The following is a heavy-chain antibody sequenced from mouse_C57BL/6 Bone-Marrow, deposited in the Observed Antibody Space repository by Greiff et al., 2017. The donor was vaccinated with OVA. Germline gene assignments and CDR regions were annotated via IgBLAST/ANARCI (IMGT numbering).Heavy chain of an antibody. CDR3: AQKSSYYSNYPFDY. Sequence: VKLMESGPGLVAPSQSLSITCTVSGFSLTSYAISWVRQPPGKGLEWLGVIWTGGGTNYNSALKSRLSISKDNSKSQVFLKMNSLQTDDTARYYCAQKSSYYSNYPFDYWGQGTTLTVSS. J-gene: IGHJ2*01. CDR1: GFSLTSYA. CDR2: IWTGGGT. V-gene: IGHV2-9-1*01. D-gene: IGHD2-5*01.